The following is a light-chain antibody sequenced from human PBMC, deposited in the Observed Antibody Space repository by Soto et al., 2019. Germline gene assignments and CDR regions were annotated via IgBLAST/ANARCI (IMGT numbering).Light chain of an antibody. V-gene: IGLV2-14*01. J-gene: IGLJ1*01. Sequence: QSALTQPASVSGSPGQSITISCTGTSSDVGGYNYVSWYQQHPGKAPKLMIYDVSNRPSGVSNRLSGSKSGNTASLTISGRQAEDEADDYCSSYTSSSTLDVFGTGTKVTVL. CDR1: SSDVGGYNY. CDR3: SSYTSSSTLDV. CDR2: DVS.